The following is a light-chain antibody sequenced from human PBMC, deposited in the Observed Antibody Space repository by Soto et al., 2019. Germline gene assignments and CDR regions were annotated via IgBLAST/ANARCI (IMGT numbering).Light chain of an antibody. CDR2: AAS. V-gene: IGKV1-9*01. J-gene: IGKJ5*01. CDR1: QGISSY. CDR3: QQLNSYPLIT. Sequence: DIQLTQSPSFLSASVGDRVTITCRASQGISSYLAWYQQKPGKAPKLLIYAASTVQSGVPSRFSGSGSGTEFTLTISGLQPEDFATYYCQQLNSYPLITFGQGTRLEIK.